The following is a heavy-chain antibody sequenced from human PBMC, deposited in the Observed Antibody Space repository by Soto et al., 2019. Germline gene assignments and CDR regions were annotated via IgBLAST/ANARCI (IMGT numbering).Heavy chain of an antibody. CDR3: VKDGVHPLTNYYFDY. Sequence: FQLLESGGGSVQPGESLRLSCVASGFGFSNFAMSWVRQAPGKGLEWVSRISGLADATYYADPVKGRFTISRDNSKSTLYLQMNSLRAEDASLYYCVKDGVHPLTNYYFDYWGQGTRVTVSS. CDR1: GFGFSNFA. J-gene: IGHJ4*02. V-gene: IGHV3-23*01. CDR2: ISGLADAT. D-gene: IGHD3-10*01.